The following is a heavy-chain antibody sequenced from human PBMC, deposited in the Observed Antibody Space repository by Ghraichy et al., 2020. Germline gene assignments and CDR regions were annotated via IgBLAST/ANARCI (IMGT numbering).Heavy chain of an antibody. J-gene: IGHJ4*02. CDR2: INAGNGNT. Sequence: ASVKVSCKASGYTFTSYAMHWVRQAPGQRLEWMGWINAGNGNTKYSQKFQGRVTITRDTSASTAYMELSSLRSEDTAVYYCAGVAAKGDYFDYWGQGTLVTVSS. CDR1: GYTFTSYA. D-gene: IGHD2-15*01. CDR3: AGVAAKGDYFDY. V-gene: IGHV1-3*01.